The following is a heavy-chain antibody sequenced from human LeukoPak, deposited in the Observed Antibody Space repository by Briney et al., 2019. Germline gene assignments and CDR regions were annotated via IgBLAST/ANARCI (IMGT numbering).Heavy chain of an antibody. J-gene: IGHJ4*02. CDR3: ANTIAAVRFDY. CDR2: ISGSGAST. CDR1: GFTFSNYA. Sequence: GGSLRLSCAASGFTFSNYAMSWVRQAPGKGLEWVSAISGSGASTYYADSVKGRFTISRDNSKNTLYLQMNSLRAEDTAVYYCANTIAAVRFDYWGQGTLVTVSS. D-gene: IGHD6-13*01. V-gene: IGHV3-23*01.